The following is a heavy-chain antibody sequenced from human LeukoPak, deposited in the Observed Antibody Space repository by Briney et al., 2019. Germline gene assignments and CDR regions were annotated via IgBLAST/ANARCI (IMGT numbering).Heavy chain of an antibody. V-gene: IGHV4-4*07. CDR2: IYTSGST. CDR1: GGSISSYY. CDR3: ARHAPLAVAGKGRYNWFDP. J-gene: IGHJ5*02. Sequence: SETLSLTCTVSGGSISSYYWSWIRQPAGKGLEWIGRIYTSGSTNYNPSLKSRVTISVDTSKNQFSLKLSSVTAADTAVYYCARHAPLAVAGKGRYNWFDPWGQGTLVTVSS. D-gene: IGHD6-19*01.